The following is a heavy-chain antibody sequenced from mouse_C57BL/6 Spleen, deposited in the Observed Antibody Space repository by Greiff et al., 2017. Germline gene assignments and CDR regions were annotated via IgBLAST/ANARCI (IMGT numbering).Heavy chain of an antibody. CDR1: GYSITSGYY. V-gene: IGHV3-6*01. Sequence: ESGPGLAKPSQSLSLTCSVTGYSITSGYYWNWIRQFPGNKLEWMGYISYDGSNNYNPSLKNRISITRDTSKNQFFLKLNSVTTEDTATYYCARDRWLLRGDYFDYWGQGTTLTVSS. CDR3: ARDRWLLRGDYFDY. J-gene: IGHJ2*01. CDR2: ISYDGSN. D-gene: IGHD2-3*01.